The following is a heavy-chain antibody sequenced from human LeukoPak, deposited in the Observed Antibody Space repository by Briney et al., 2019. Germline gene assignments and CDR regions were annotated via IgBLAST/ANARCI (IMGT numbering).Heavy chain of an antibody. D-gene: IGHD3-10*01. V-gene: IGHV3-7*04. J-gene: IGHJ4*02. CDR3: ARDQGSAAGLEY. Sequence: GGSLRLSCAASGFTFSRYWMSWVRQAPGKGLEWVANINQDGSEKYFVDSINGRFTTSRDNAKNSLYLQMNSLRAEDTAVYYCARDQGSAAGLEYWGQGTLVTVSS. CDR1: GFTFSRYW. CDR2: INQDGSEK.